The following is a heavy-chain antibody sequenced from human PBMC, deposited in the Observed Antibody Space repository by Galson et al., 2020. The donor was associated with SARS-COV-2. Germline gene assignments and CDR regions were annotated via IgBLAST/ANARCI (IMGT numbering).Heavy chain of an antibody. Sequence: SETLSLTCAVYGGSFSGYYWSWIRQPPGKGLEWIGEINHSGSTNYNPSLKSRVTISVDTSKNQFSLKLSSVTAADTAVYYCARGGYCSSTSCWYYGMDVWGQGTTVTVSS. CDR3: ARGGYCSSTSCWYYGMDV. CDR1: GGSFSGYY. J-gene: IGHJ6*02. CDR2: INHSGST. D-gene: IGHD2-2*01. V-gene: IGHV4-34*01.